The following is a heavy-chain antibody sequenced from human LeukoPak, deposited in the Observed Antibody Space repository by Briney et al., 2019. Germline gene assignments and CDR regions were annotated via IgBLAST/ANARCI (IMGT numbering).Heavy chain of an antibody. D-gene: IGHD3-22*01. Sequence: SVKLSCKASGGTFSSYAISWVRQAPGQGLELMWGIIPIFGTANYSQKVQGKVTITADESTSTAYMVLSRLRSEDTAVYYCARAESSGYYYSDLGYWGQGTMVTVSS. J-gene: IGHJ4*02. V-gene: IGHV1-69*13. CDR1: GGTFSSYA. CDR2: IIPIFGTA. CDR3: ARAESSGYYYSDLGY.